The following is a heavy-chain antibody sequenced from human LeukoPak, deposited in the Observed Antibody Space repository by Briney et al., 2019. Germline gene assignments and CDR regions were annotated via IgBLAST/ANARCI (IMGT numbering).Heavy chain of an antibody. J-gene: IGHJ5*02. CDR2: IYYSGST. V-gene: IGHV4-59*02. CDR1: GGSVSNYY. Sequence: SETLSLTCSVSGGSVSNYYWSWIRQPPGKGLEWIGYIYYSGSTNYNPSLKSRVTISVDTSKNQFSLKLSSVTAADTAVYYCARGQQVRYYDSSGYYLWGQGTLVTVSS. D-gene: IGHD3-22*01. CDR3: ARGQQVRYYDSSGYYL.